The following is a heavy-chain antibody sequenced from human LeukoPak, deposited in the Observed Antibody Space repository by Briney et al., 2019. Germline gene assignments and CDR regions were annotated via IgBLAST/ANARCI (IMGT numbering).Heavy chain of an antibody. Sequence: PSEPLSLTCTVSGRSISIGGYYWSWIRRHPGKGPQWFGYIYYWWSTCYNPSRKSRVTISVDPSKKHLSLELSSVTAADTGVYYCARERYSYSSRIDYWGQGTLVAVCS. CDR3: ARERYSYSSRIDY. V-gene: IGHV4-31*03. CDR1: GRSISIGGYY. CDR2: IYYWWST. J-gene: IGHJ4*02. D-gene: IGHD6-6*01.